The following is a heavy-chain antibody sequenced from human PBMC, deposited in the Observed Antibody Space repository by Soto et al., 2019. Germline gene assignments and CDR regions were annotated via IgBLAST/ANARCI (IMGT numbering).Heavy chain of an antibody. CDR1: GFTFSDHY. J-gene: IGHJ5*02. CDR3: ARGSYGAYVGWFDP. Sequence: EVQLVESGGGLVQPGGSLRLSCAASGFTFSDHYMDWVRQAPGKGLEWVGRIRNKANSYTTQYAASVKGRFNISRDDSQNSLYLQMNSLKTEDTAVYYCARGSYGAYVGWFDPWGQGTLVTVSS. V-gene: IGHV3-72*01. CDR2: IRNKANSYTT. D-gene: IGHD5-12*01.